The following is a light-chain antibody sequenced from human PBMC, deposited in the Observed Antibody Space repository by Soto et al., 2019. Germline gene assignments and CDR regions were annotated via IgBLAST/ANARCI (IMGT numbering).Light chain of an antibody. V-gene: IGKV3-11*01. CDR3: QQRRNWPLP. CDR1: QSVSSY. CDR2: DAS. J-gene: IGKJ4*01. Sequence: EIVLAQSPATLSLSPGESATLSCRASQSVSSYLAWYQQKPGQAPRLLIYDASNRATGIPARFSGSGSGTDFTLTISSLEPEDFAVYYCQQRRNWPLPFGGGTKVDIK.